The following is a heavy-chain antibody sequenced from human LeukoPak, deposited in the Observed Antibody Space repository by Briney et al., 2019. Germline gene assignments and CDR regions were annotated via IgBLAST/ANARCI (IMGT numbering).Heavy chain of an antibody. CDR2: ISYRGSTI. V-gene: IGHV3-11*01. Sequence: GGSLRLSCAASGFTFSDYYMTWIRQVPGKGLEWVSYISYRGSTIYYADSVKGPFTISRDNAKNSLYLQMTSLRAEDTAVYYCARVTIVARGRAFDIWGQGTMVIVSS. J-gene: IGHJ3*02. CDR1: GFTFSDYY. CDR3: ARVTIVARGRAFDI. D-gene: IGHD3-22*01.